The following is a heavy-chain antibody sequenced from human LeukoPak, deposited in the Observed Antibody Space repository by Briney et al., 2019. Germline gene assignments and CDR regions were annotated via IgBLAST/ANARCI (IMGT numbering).Heavy chain of an antibody. CDR3: ARETYYDSSGYYP. Sequence: KSSETLSLTCTVSGGSIGSYYWSWIRQPAGKGLEWIGRIYTSGSTNYNPSLKSRVTMSVDTSKNQFSLKLSSVTAADTAVYYCARETYYDSSGYYPWGQGTLVTVSS. J-gene: IGHJ5*02. CDR1: GGSIGSYY. V-gene: IGHV4-4*07. D-gene: IGHD3-22*01. CDR2: IYTSGST.